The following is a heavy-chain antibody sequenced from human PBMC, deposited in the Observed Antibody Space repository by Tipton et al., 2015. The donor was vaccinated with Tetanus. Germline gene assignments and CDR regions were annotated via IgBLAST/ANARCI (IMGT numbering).Heavy chain of an antibody. CDR1: GITFSSFA. Sequence: RSLRLSCAASGITFSSFAMHWVRQAPGKGLEWVSFIARDGNYKYEVESVKGRFTISRDNSGSTLFLQMNSLRAEDTAVYYCARAPNRISRAYDYWGQGTQITVSS. CDR2: IARDGNYK. J-gene: IGHJ4*02. CDR3: ARAPNRISRAYDY. D-gene: IGHD1-14*01. V-gene: IGHV3-30-3*01.